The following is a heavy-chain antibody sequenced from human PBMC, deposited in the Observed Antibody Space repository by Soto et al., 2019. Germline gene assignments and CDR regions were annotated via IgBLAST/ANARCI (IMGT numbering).Heavy chain of an antibody. V-gene: IGHV3-11*01. CDR2: VSRSGSSI. Sequence: QVQLVESGGGLVKPGGSLRLSCAASGFTFSDHFMSWIRQAPGQGLEWVSYVSRSGSSIYYADSVKGRFTISRDNAKNSLYLQMNSLRAEDTAVYYCARVPKGVAVAANDYWGQGSLVTVSS. J-gene: IGHJ4*02. D-gene: IGHD2-15*01. CDR3: ARVPKGVAVAANDY. CDR1: GFTFSDHF.